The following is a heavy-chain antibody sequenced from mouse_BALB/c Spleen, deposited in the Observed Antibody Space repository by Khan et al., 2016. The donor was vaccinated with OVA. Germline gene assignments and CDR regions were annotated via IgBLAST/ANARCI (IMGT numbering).Heavy chain of an antibody. V-gene: IGHV3-2*02. Sequence: VQLKESGPGLVKPSQSLSLTCTVTGYSITSGYAWNWIRQFPGNKLEWMGYISYSGVTSYTPSLKSRISINRDTSKNQFFLQLTSVTTEDTATYYCARGNYYGYYFDYWGQGTTLTVSS. CDR1: GYSITSGYA. CDR2: ISYSGVT. CDR3: ARGNYYGYYFDY. D-gene: IGHD1-1*01. J-gene: IGHJ2*01.